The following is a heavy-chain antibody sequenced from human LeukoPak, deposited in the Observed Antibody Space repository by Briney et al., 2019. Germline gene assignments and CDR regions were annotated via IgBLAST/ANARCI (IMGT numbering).Heavy chain of an antibody. CDR3: AREGAYRSSSADY. CDR2: IYYSGST. D-gene: IGHD6-13*01. J-gene: IGHJ4*02. V-gene: IGHV4-31*03. CDR1: GGSISSGGYY. Sequence: SQTLSLTCTVSGGSISSGGYYWSRIRQHPGTGLEWIGYIYYSGSTYYNPSLKSRVTISVDTSKNQFSLKLSSVTAADTAVYYCAREGAYRSSSADYWGQGTLVTVSS.